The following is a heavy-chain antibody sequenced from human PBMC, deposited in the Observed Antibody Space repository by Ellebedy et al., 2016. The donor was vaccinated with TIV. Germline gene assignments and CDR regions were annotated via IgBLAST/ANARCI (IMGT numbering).Heavy chain of an antibody. V-gene: IGHV3-74*01. Sequence: GRSLRLSXAASGFTFSSYWMHWVRQAPGKGLVWVSHMNSDGSDTNYADSVKGRFTISRDNAKNTVYLQMKSLRAEDTAVYYCARGGNWNYVQIGYWGQGTLVTVSS. D-gene: IGHD1-7*01. J-gene: IGHJ4*02. CDR1: GFTFSSYW. CDR3: ARGGNWNYVQIGY. CDR2: MNSDGSDT.